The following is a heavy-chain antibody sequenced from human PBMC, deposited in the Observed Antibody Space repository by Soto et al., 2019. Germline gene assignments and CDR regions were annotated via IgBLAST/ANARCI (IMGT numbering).Heavy chain of an antibody. CDR1: GGSISSSSYY. CDR2: IYYSGST. Sequence: QLQLQESGPGLVKPSETLSLTCTVSGGSISSSSYYWGWIRQPPGKGLEWIGSIYYSGSTYYNPSLKRRVTISVDTSKNQFSLKLSSVTAADTAVYYCARPIPPDDAFDIWGQGTMVTVSS. V-gene: IGHV4-39*01. D-gene: IGHD2-21*01. CDR3: ARPIPPDDAFDI. J-gene: IGHJ3*02.